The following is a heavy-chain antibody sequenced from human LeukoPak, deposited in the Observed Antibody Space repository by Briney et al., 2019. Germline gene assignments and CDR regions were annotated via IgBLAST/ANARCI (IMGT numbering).Heavy chain of an antibody. CDR1: GFTFSSYS. CDR2: IYSGGST. CDR3: ARVSTNWGFLGVGDY. Sequence: VQPGGSLRLSCAASGFTFSSYSMNWVRQAPGKGLEWVSIIYSGGSTYYADSVKGRFTISRDNAKNSLYLQMNSLRAEDTAVYYCARVSTNWGFLGVGDYWGQGTLVTVSS. D-gene: IGHD7-27*01. J-gene: IGHJ4*02. V-gene: IGHV3-48*04.